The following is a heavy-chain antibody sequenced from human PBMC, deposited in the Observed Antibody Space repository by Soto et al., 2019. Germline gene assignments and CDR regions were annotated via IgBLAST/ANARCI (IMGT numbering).Heavy chain of an antibody. J-gene: IGHJ5*02. CDR2: IIPMTGTP. V-gene: IGHV1-69*01. Sequence: QVQLVQSGAEVKTPGSSVEVSCKASGGIFSSFSITWVRQVPGHGLEWMGGIIPMTGTPNYAEKLQGRLTLTEDASTRTAYLVLSSLKSEDTAVYYCARGPILPGATSWLDPWGQGTVVIVSS. CDR3: ARGPILPGATSWLDP. D-gene: IGHD2-2*01. CDR1: GGIFSSFS.